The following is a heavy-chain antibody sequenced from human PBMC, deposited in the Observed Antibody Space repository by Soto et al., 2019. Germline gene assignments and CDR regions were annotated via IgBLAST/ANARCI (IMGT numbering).Heavy chain of an antibody. CDR2: IYFTGNT. CDR1: GGSITSSSHF. V-gene: IGHV4-39*01. CDR3: AGQTFTIAAASYGRSNWFDP. J-gene: IGHJ5*02. Sequence: PSETLSLTCTASGGSITSSSHFGGWVRQPPGKGLEWIGTIYFTGNTYYTPSLKSRLTMSIDTSKNEFSLRLNSVTAADTAVYYCAGQTFTIAAASYGRSNWFDPWGPGTLVTVSS. D-gene: IGHD6-25*01.